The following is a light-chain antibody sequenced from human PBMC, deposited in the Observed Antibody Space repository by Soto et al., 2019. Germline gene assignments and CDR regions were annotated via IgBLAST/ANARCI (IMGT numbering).Light chain of an antibody. CDR1: QGIGSW. CDR2: AAA. CDR3: QPANSFPLT. J-gene: IGKJ3*01. V-gene: IGKV1-12*01. Sequence: DIQMTQSPSSVSASVGDRVTITCRASQGIGSWLGWYQQKPGKAPKLLIYAAASLQSGVPSRFSTTFSGTEFTLTISSLQPEALATYFCQPANSFPLTFGPGTKVDLK.